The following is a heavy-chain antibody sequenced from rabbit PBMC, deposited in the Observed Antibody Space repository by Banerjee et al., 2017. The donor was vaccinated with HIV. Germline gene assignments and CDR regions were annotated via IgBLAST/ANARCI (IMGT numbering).Heavy chain of an antibody. J-gene: IGHJ4*01. V-gene: IGHV1S45*01. Sequence: QQQLEESGGGLVKPGGTLTLTCKASGIDFSSNVMCWVRQAPGKGLEWIGCIYTGDGRTYYASWAKGRFTISKTSSTTVTLQMTSLTAADTATYFCARGIVISPYYFDLWGPGTLVTVS. CDR2: IYTGDGRT. CDR3: ARGIVISPYYFDL. CDR1: GIDFSSNV. D-gene: IGHD6-1*01.